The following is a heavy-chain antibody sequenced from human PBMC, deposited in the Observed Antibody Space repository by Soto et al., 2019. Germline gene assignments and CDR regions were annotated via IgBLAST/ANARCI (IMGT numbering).Heavy chain of an antibody. CDR1: VFTFNNAW. D-gene: IGHD3-10*01. V-gene: IGHV3-15*01. CDR3: ITDPYIETYIYGSGSPG. Sequence: GGSLRLSCAASVFTFNNAWMSLVRQSPGKGLEWVARIRSKADCGTPDYPAPVKGRFSISRDDSKNTLYLQMNSLKTEDTGVYYCITDPYIETYIYGSGSPGWGQGVLVTVS. J-gene: IGHJ4*02. CDR2: IRSKADCGTP.